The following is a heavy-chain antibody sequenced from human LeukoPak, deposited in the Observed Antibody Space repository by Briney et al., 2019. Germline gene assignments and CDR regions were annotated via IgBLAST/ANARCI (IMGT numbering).Heavy chain of an antibody. CDR1: GYTFAHN. CDR3: VVSIPAGGIPAFHS. J-gene: IGHJ4*02. Sequence: ASVTVSCKASGYTFAHNIHWVRQAPGQGHEFMGWINPKNGGTKYSQNFQGRVTMTRDTSISTVYMELSSLESDDAAVYYFVVSIPAGGIPAFHSWGQGTLVTVSS. V-gene: IGHV1-2*02. CDR2: INPKNGGT. D-gene: IGHD1-26*01.